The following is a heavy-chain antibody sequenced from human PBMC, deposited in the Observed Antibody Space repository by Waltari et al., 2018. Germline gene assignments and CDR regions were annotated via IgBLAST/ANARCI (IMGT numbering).Heavy chain of an antibody. D-gene: IGHD2-2*02. V-gene: IGHV1-69*01. CDR3: AGHVASEPISLEDYYFCSYMDV. J-gene: IGHJ6*03. CDR2: IIPLLNMA. CDR1: GGTFSTYA. Sequence: QVQLVQAGSEVKKPGSSVKVSGKTPGGTFSTYAISWVRQAPGQGLEWMGGIIPLLNMADHEQTFQGRVSITADESARAAYMELSSLRPEDTAVYYCAGHVASEPISLEDYYFCSYMDVWGKGTTVTVSS.